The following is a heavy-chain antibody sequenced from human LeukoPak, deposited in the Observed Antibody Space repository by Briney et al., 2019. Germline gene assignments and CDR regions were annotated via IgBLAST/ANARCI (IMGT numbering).Heavy chain of an antibody. Sequence: PSETLSLTCLVSGGSMKRSYWTWIRQAPGKGLEWIGNIDDSGSTNYSPSLKSRVTISLDTSKNQFSLRVTSVTAADRALYFCARDSSRDALPYMDAWGKGPTVTVSS. V-gene: IGHV4-59*01. J-gene: IGHJ6*03. CDR2: IDDSGST. CDR1: GGSMKRSY. CDR3: ARDSSRDALPYMDA. D-gene: IGHD5-24*01.